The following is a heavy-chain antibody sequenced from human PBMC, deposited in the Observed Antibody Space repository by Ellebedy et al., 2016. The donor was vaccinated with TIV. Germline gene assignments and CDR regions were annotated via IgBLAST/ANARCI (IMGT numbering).Heavy chain of an antibody. D-gene: IGHD2-21*02. J-gene: IGHJ6*02. CDR3: AREHCGGDCYSSRIDYYYGMDV. CDR1: GGTFSSYA. V-gene: IGHV1-69*13. CDR2: IIPIFGTA. Sequence: AASVKVSCKASGGTFSSYAISWARQAPGQGLEWMGGIIPIFGTANYAQKFQGRVTITADESTSTAYMELSSLRSEDTAVYYCAREHCGGDCYSSRIDYYYGMDVWGQGTTVTVSS.